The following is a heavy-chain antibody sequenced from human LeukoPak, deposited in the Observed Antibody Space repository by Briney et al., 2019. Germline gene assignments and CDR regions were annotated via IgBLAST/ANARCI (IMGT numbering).Heavy chain of an antibody. D-gene: IGHD3-10*01. CDR3: AKVQSMVRGVITDDAFDI. J-gene: IGHJ3*02. CDR1: GFTFSSYA. Sequence: GGSLRLSCAASGFTFSSYAMSWVRQAPGKGLEWVSAISGSGGSTYYADSVKGRFTISRDNSKNTLYLQMNSLRAEDTAVYYCAKVQSMVRGVITDDAFDIWGQGTMVTVSS. V-gene: IGHV3-23*01. CDR2: ISGSGGST.